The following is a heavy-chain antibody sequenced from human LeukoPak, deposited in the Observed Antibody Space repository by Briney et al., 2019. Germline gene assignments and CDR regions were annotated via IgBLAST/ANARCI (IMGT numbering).Heavy chain of an antibody. CDR3: ARVSGTVDYFDY. Sequence: ASVKVSCKASGYTFTSYDINWVRQATGQGLEWMGWMNPNSGNTGYAQKFQGRVTMTRNTSISTAYMELSSLRSEDTAVYYCARVSGTVDYFDYWGQGTLVTVSS. CDR1: GYTFTSYD. CDR2: MNPNSGNT. D-gene: IGHD1-1*01. V-gene: IGHV1-8*01. J-gene: IGHJ4*02.